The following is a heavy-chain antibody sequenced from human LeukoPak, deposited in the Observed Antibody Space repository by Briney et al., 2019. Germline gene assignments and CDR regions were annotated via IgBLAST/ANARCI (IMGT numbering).Heavy chain of an antibody. D-gene: IGHD3-16*01. Sequence: ASVKVSCKASGYTFTSYYMHWVRQATGQGLEWMGIINPSGGSTSYAQKFQGRVTMTRNTSTSTVYMELSSLRSEDTAVYYCAREGGKITFGGVTSFDYWGQGTLVTVSS. J-gene: IGHJ4*02. V-gene: IGHV1-46*01. CDR1: GYTFTSYY. CDR2: INPSGGST. CDR3: AREGGKITFGGVTSFDY.